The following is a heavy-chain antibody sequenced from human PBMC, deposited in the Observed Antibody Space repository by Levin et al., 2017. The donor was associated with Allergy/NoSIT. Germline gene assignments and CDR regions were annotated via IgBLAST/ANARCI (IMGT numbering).Heavy chain of an antibody. CDR3: ARDRWEGYGAGRDYGDYGGGWFDP. J-gene: IGHJ5*02. CDR2: IIPIFGTA. V-gene: IGHV1-69*13. Sequence: GASVKVSCKASGGTFSSYAISWVRQAPGQGLEWMGGIIPIFGTANYAQKFQGRVTITADESTSTAYMELSSLRSEDTAVYYCARDRWEGYGAGRDYGDYGGGWFDPWGQGTLVTVSS. CDR1: GGTFSSYA. D-gene: IGHD4-17*01.